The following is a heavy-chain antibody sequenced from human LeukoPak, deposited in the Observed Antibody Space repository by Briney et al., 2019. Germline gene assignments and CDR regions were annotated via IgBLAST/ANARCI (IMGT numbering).Heavy chain of an antibody. CDR1: GFTFSSYE. CDR2: ISRSGSTI. CDR3: ARPYYYDSSGYYSD. J-gene: IGHJ4*02. V-gene: IGHV3-48*03. D-gene: IGHD3-22*01. Sequence: PGGSLRLSCAASGFTFSSYEMNWVRQAPGKGLEWVSYISRSGSTIYYADSVKGRFTISRDNAKNSLYLQMNSLRAEDTAVYYCARPYYYDSSGYYSDWGQGTLVTVSS.